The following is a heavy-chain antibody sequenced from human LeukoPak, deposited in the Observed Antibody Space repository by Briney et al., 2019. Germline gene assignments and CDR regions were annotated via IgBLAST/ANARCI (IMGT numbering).Heavy chain of an antibody. V-gene: IGHV3-7*03. CDR3: ARAPPMTTVTTDAFDI. CDR2: IKQDGSEK. Sequence: GGSLRLSCAASGFTFSSYWMSWVRQAPGKGLEWVANIKQDGSEKYYVDSVKGRFTTSRDNAKNSLYLQMNSLRAEDTAVYYCARAPPMTTVTTDAFDIWGQGTMVTVSS. D-gene: IGHD4-17*01. J-gene: IGHJ3*02. CDR1: GFTFSSYW.